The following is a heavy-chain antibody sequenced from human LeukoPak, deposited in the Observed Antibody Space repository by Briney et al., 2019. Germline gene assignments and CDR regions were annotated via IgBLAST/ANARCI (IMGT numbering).Heavy chain of an antibody. CDR2: INPSGGYT. J-gene: IGHJ5*02. D-gene: IGHD6-19*01. V-gene: IGHV1-46*03. CDR3: ARAGSGWFWFDP. CDR1: GYTSTSYY. Sequence: ASVKVSCKASGYTSTSYYMHWVRQAPGQGLEWMGIINPSGGYTTYAQNFQGRVTMTRDTSTSTVYMELSSLRSEDTAVYYCARAGSGWFWFDPWGQGTLVTVSS.